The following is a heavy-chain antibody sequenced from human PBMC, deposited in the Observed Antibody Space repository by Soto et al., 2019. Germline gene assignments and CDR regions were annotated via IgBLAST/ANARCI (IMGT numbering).Heavy chain of an antibody. Sequence: SETLSLTCTVSGGSISSYYWSWIRQPPGKGLEWIGYIYYSGSTNYNPSLKSRVTISVDTSKNQFSLKLSSVTAADTAVYYCARDRLIAARNYGMDVWGQGTTVTVSS. V-gene: IGHV4-59*01. CDR1: GGSISSYY. CDR3: ARDRLIAARNYGMDV. D-gene: IGHD6-6*01. CDR2: IYYSGST. J-gene: IGHJ6*02.